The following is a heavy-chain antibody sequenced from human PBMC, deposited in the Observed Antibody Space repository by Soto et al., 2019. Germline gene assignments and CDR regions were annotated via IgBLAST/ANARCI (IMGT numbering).Heavy chain of an antibody. V-gene: IGHV3-33*01. CDR3: ARAGGTTVTGLWHFDS. Sequence: QVQLEESGGGVVQPGGSLRLSCEASGFTFNTYSMHWVRQPPGKGLEWLAAIWYDGTQKYYADSVKGRFIISRDNSKKTLYLGMNSLRAEDTAVYYCARAGGTTVTGLWHFDSWGQGTLVTVSS. D-gene: IGHD4-17*01. CDR2: IWYDGTQK. J-gene: IGHJ4*02. CDR1: GFTFNTYS.